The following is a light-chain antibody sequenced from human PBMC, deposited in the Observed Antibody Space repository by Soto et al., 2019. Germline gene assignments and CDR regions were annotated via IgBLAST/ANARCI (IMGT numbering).Light chain of an antibody. CDR1: QSISSW. CDR2: DAS. CDR3: QQYGSSFLT. J-gene: IGKJ4*01. V-gene: IGKV1-5*01. Sequence: DIQMTQSPSTLSASVGDRVTITCRASQSISSWLAWYQQKPGKAPKLLIYDASTLESGVPSRFSGSGSETDFTLTISRLQPDDFATYYCQQYGSSFLTFGGGTKVDIK.